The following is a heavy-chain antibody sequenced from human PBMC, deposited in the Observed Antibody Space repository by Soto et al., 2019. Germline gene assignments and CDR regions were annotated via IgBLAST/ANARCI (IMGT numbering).Heavy chain of an antibody. V-gene: IGHV1-69*01. CDR1: GDTFKNCV. J-gene: IGHJ6*02. D-gene: IGHD3-10*01. Sequence: QVQVVQSGVEVRRPGSSVKVSCKASGDTFKNCVISWVRQAPGQGLEWMGGIIPLFGTTDFAQRFQGRLRITTNESPTRAYMELSSLRSEDTATYYCAAELGFGKLSVVWGQGTTVIVSS. CDR3: AAELGFGKLSVV. CDR2: IIPLFGTT.